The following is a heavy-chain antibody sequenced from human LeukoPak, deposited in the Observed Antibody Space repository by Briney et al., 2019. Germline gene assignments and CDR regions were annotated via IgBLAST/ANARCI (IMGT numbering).Heavy chain of an antibody. Sequence: SGPCLRLSCVASGSSFMDSYMRSIRQAPGKGLGWVSYISGSDGTIKYADSVKGRFTISRDNTKNSLYLQMNSLRVEDTAVYYCAREFTQRDYWGQGTLVTVSS. CDR2: ISGSDGTI. J-gene: IGHJ4*02. CDR3: AREFTQRDY. CDR1: GSSFMDSY. V-gene: IGHV3-11*01.